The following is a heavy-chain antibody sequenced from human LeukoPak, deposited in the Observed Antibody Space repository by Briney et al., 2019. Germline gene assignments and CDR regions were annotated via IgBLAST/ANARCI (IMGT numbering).Heavy chain of an antibody. J-gene: IGHJ4*02. CDR1: GYTFTGYY. CDR2: INPNSGGT. D-gene: IGHD5-18*01. CDR3: ARDDAGEYTAMATDY. V-gene: IGHV1-2*04. Sequence: GASVKVSCKASGYTFTGYYMHWVRQAPGQGLEWMGWINPNSGGTNYAQKFQGWVTMTRDTSISTAYMELSRLRSDDTAVYYCARDDAGEYTAMATDYWGQGTLVTVSS.